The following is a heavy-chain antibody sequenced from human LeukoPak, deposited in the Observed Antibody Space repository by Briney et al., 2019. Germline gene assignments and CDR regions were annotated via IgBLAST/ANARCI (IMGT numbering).Heavy chain of an antibody. CDR1: GGSISSYY. J-gene: IGHJ6*03. CDR3: VRVRGVLMVYAPRKYMDV. V-gene: IGHV4-4*07. Sequence: SETLSLICTVSGGSISSYYWSWIRQPAGKGLEWIGRIYASGSTYYNPSLKSRVTISVDTSKNQFSLKLSSVTAADTAVYYCVRVRGVLMVYAPRKYMDVWGKGTTVTVSS. CDR2: IYASGST. D-gene: IGHD2-8*01.